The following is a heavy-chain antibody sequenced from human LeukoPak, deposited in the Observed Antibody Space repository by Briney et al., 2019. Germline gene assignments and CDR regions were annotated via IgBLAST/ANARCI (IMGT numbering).Heavy chain of an antibody. CDR2: ISSSSSYI. CDR3: VREYCSGGSCSDAFDI. CDR1: GFIFSSYS. J-gene: IGHJ3*02. Sequence: PGGSLRLSCAASGFIFSSYSMNWVRQAPGKGLEWVSSISSSSSYIYYADSVKGRFIISRDNAKNSLFLQMNSLRAEDTAVYYCVREYCSGGSCSDAFDIWGQGTMVTVSS. D-gene: IGHD2-15*01. V-gene: IGHV3-21*01.